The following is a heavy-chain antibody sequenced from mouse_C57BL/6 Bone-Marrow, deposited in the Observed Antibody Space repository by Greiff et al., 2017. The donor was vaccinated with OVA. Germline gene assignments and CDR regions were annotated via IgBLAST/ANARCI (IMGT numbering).Heavy chain of an antibody. D-gene: IGHD2-4*01. Sequence: VHLVESGPGLVAPSQSLSITCTVSGFSLTSYAISWVRQPPGKGLEWLGVIWTGGGTNYNSALKSRLSISKDNSKSQVFLKMNSLQTDDTARYYCARGYYDYDRGFDYWGQGTTLTVSS. V-gene: IGHV2-9-1*01. CDR3: ARGYYDYDRGFDY. CDR1: GFSLTSYA. CDR2: IWTGGGT. J-gene: IGHJ2*01.